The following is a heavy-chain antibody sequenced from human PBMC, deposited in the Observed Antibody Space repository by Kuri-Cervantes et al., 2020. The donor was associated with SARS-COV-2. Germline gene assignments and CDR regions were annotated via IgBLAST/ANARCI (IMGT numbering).Heavy chain of an antibody. J-gene: IGHJ6*02. CDR3: ARDWASGDYYYGMDV. V-gene: IGHV3-9*01. D-gene: IGHD1-26*01. Sequence: SLKISCAASGFTFDDYAMHWVRQAPGKGLEWVSGISWNSGSIGYADSVKGRFTISRDNAKNSLLLQMNSLRVEDTAVYYCARDWASGDYYYGMDVWGQGTTVTVSS. CDR2: ISWNSGSI. CDR1: GFTFDDYA.